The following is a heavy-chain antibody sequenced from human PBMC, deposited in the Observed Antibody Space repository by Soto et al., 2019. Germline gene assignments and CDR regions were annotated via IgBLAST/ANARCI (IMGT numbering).Heavy chain of an antibody. D-gene: IGHD3-3*01. CDR2: IFSNDEK. CDR3: HRSPKELRFLEAKYGMDV. Sequence: GPTLVNTTETLTLTCTVSGFSLSNAIMGVSWIRQPPGKALEWLADIFSNDEKSYSTSLKSRLTISKDTSKSQVVLTMTNMDPVDTPTIYGHRSPKELRFLEAKYGMDVWGQGTTVTVSS. J-gene: IGHJ6*02. V-gene: IGHV2-26*01. CDR1: GFSLSNAIMG.